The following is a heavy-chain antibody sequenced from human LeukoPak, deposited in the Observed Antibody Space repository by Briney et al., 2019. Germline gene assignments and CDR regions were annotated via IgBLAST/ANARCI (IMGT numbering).Heavy chain of an antibody. CDR1: GGSFSGYY. J-gene: IGHJ4*02. Sequence: SETLSLTCAVYGGSFSGYYWSWIRQPPGKGLEWIGEINHSGSINYNPSLKSRVTISVDTSKNQFSLKLSSVTAADTAVYYCARGGLTMRTFDYWGQGTLVTVSS. D-gene: IGHD4/OR15-4a*01. V-gene: IGHV4-34*01. CDR2: INHSGSI. CDR3: ARGGLTMRTFDY.